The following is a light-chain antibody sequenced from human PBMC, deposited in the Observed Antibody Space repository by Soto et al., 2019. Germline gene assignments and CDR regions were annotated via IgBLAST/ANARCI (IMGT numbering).Light chain of an antibody. CDR3: QQYNSFLYT. CDR2: DAS. CDR1: QSISSW. J-gene: IGKJ2*01. Sequence: DIQMTQSPSTLSASVGDRVTITCRASQSISSWLAWYQQKPRKAPKLLIYDASNLESGVPSRFSGSGSGTEFTLTISSLQPDDFATYYCQQYNSFLYTFGQGTKLEIK. V-gene: IGKV1-5*01.